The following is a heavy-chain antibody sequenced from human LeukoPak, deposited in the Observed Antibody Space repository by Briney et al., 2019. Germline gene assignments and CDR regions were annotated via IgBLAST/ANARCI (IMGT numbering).Heavy chain of an antibody. CDR2: IWYDGSNK. CDR3: ARGDDSGYYDYFDY. J-gene: IGHJ4*02. Sequence: GGSLRLSCAASGFTFSSYGMHWVREAPGKGLEWVAVIWYDGSNKYYADSVKGRFTISRDNSKNTLYLQMNSLRAEDTAVYYCARGDDSGYYDYFDYWGQGAPVTVSS. V-gene: IGHV3-33*01. CDR1: GFTFSSYG. D-gene: IGHD3-22*01.